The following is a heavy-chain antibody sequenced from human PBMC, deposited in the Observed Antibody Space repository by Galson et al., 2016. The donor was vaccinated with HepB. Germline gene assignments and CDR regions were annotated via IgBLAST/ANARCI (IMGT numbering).Heavy chain of an antibody. CDR1: RFTFTNSA. D-gene: IGHD3-16*02. Sequence: SVKVSCKASRFTFTNSAVQWVRQARGQPLEWLGWIVLGSGNTEYAQKVQQRITITSDRSTSTVYMDLSSLRSEDTAVYYCATEAPGRNYDYVWGTHRYSAFDIWGQGTMVTVSS. CDR3: ATEAPGRNYDYVWGTHRYSAFDI. V-gene: IGHV1-58*01. CDR2: IVLGSGNT. J-gene: IGHJ3*02.